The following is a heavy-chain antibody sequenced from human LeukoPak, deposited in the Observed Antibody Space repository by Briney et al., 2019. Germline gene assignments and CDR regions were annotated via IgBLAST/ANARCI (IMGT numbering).Heavy chain of an antibody. J-gene: IGHJ4*02. D-gene: IGHD6-19*01. CDR3: ARVSYSSGWFFDY. CDR2: ISSTNTYI. V-gene: IGHV3-21*01. CDR1: GFTFSSFN. Sequence: GGSLRLSCAASGFTFSSFNMSWVRQAPGKGLEWVSSISSTNTYIYDADSVKGRFTISRDNAKNSLYLQMNSLRAEDTAVYYCARVSYSSGWFFDYWGQGTLVTVSS.